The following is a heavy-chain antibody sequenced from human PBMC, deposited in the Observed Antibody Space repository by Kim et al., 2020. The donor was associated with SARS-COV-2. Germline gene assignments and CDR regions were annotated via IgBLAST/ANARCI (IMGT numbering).Heavy chain of an antibody. D-gene: IGHD3-3*01. Sequence: VKGRFTISRDNAKNSLYLQMNSLRAEDTAVYYCAGGSLRAIIFGVATSFDPWGQGTLVTVSS. J-gene: IGHJ5*02. V-gene: IGHV3-11*06. CDR3: AGGSLRAIIFGVATSFDP.